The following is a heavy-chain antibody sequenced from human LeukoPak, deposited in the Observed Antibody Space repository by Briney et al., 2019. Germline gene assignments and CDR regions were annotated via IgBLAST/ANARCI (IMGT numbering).Heavy chain of an antibody. V-gene: IGHV4-38-2*02. J-gene: IGHJ4*02. CDR2: IYHRGST. D-gene: IGHD6-13*01. Sequence: SETLSLTCTVSGYPISSGYYWGWIRQPPGKGLEWIGGIYHRGSTYYNPSLKSRVTISVDTSKNQFSLKLNSVTAADTAVYYCARAGSSWYNLDYWGQGTLVTVSS. CDR1: GYPISSGYY. CDR3: ARAGSSWYNLDY.